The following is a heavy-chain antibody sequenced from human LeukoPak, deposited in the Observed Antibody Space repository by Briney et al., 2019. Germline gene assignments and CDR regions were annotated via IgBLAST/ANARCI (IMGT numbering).Heavy chain of an antibody. J-gene: IGHJ3*02. CDR2: IKQDGSEK. CDR3: ARGDSSASDAFDI. V-gene: IGHV3-7*01. Sequence: GGSLRLSCAASGFTFSSYWMSWVRQAPGKGLEWVANIKQDGSEKCYVDSVKGRFTISRDNAKNSLYLQMNSLRAEDTAVYYCARGDSSASDAFDIWGQGTMVTVSS. D-gene: IGHD3-22*01. CDR1: GFTFSSYW.